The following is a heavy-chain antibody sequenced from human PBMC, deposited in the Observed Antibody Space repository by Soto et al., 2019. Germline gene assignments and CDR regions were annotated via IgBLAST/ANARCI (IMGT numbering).Heavy chain of an antibody. CDR1: GFTFGDYA. D-gene: IGHD3-3*01. J-gene: IGHJ4*02. CDR3: TRSYYDFWSGYSGFDY. V-gene: IGHV3-49*03. CDR2: IRSKAYGGTT. Sequence: GGSLRLSCTASGFTFGDYAMSWFRQAPGKGLEWVGFIRSKAYGGTTEYAASVKGRFTISRDDSKSIAYLQMNSLKTEDTAVYYCTRSYYDFWSGYSGFDYWGQGTLVTVSS.